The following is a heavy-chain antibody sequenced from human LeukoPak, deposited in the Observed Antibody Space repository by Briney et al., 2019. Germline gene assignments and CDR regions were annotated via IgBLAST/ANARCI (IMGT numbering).Heavy chain of an antibody. CDR2: IYYSGST. CDR3: ARGLQYYDSSSGYLDY. D-gene: IGHD3-22*01. V-gene: IGHV4-34*01. Sequence: SETLSLTCAVFGGSLSGYYWGWIRQPPGKGLEWIGSIYYSGSTYYNPSLKSRVTISVDTSKNQFSLKLSSVTAADTAVYYCARGLQYYDSSSGYLDYWGQGTLVTVSS. CDR1: GGSLSGYY. J-gene: IGHJ4*02.